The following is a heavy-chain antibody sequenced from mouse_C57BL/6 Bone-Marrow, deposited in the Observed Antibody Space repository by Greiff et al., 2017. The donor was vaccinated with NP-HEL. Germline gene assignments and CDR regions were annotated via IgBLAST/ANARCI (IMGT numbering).Heavy chain of an antibody. CDR2: IDPSDSYT. D-gene: IGHD5-1*01. CDR1: GYTFTSYW. CDR3: AIPSPYAMDY. V-gene: IGHV1-50*01. Sequence: VQLQQSGAELVKPGASVKLSCKASGYTFTSYWMQWVKQRPGQGLEWIGEIDPSDSYTNYNQKFKGKATLTVDTSSSTAYMQLSSLTSEDSAVYYCAIPSPYAMDYWGQGTSVTVSS. J-gene: IGHJ4*01.